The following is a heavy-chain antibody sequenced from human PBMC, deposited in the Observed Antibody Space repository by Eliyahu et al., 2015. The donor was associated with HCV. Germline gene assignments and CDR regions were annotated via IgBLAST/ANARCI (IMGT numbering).Heavy chain of an antibody. D-gene: IGHD3-16*01. V-gene: IGHV3-11*06. CDR3: ARAGTVGGSYLLFDY. CDR1: GFTFSYYY. CDR2: VSSSSGYT. J-gene: IGHJ4*02. Sequence: QVQLVESGGGLVKPGGSLRLXCAASGFTFSYYYMSWVRQAPGKGLEWVSYVSSSSGYTNYADSVKGRFTISRDNAKNSLYLQMNSLRAEDTAVYYCARAGTVGGSYLLFDYWGQGTLVTVSS.